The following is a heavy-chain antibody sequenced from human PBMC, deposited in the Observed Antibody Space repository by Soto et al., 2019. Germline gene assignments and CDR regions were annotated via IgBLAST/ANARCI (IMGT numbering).Heavy chain of an antibody. CDR3: ARDKVPNYSDSSGYDYPYYYFDY. CDR2: INTNSGGT. CDR1: GYTFTGYY. V-gene: IGHV1-2*02. J-gene: IGHJ4*02. D-gene: IGHD3-22*01. Sequence: ASVKVSCKASGYTFTGYYMHWVRQAPGQGLEWMGLINTNSGGTNYAQKFQGRVTMTRDTSISTAYMELSRLRSDDTAVYYCARDKVPNYSDSSGYDYPYYYFDYWGQGTLVTVFS.